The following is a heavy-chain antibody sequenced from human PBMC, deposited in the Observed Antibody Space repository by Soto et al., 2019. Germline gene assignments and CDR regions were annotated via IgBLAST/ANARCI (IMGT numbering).Heavy chain of an antibody. CDR1: GFTFTSYS. CDR3: ARESEDLTSNFDY. Sequence: PGGSLRLSCAASGFTFTSYSMNWVRQAPGKGLEWVSCISSTTNYTYYGDSMKGRFTISRDNANNSLYLEMNSLRAEDTAVYSCARESEDLTSNFDYWGQGTLVTVSS. J-gene: IGHJ4*02. CDR2: ISSTTNYT. V-gene: IGHV3-21*06.